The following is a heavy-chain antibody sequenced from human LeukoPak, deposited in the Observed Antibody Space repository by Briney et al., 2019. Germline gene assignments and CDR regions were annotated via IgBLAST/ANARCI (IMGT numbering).Heavy chain of an antibody. V-gene: IGHV3-30*18. CDR1: GFTFSSYG. CDR3: AKDMALEAAAPIDY. Sequence: PGGSLRLSCAASGFTFSSYGMHWVRQAPGKGLEWVAVISYDGSNKYYADSVKGRFTISRDNSKNTLYLQMNSLRAEDTAVYYCAKDMALEAAAPIDYWGQGTLVTVSS. J-gene: IGHJ4*02. D-gene: IGHD6-13*01. CDR2: ISYDGSNK.